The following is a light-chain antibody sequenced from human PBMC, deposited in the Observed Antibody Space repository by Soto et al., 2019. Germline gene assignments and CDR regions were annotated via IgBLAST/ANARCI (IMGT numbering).Light chain of an antibody. CDR1: SSNIGNNY. J-gene: IGLJ7*01. V-gene: IGLV1-51*02. CDR3: GTWDSSLGAYAV. CDR2: ENN. Sequence: QSALTQPPSVSAAPGQKVTISCSGSSSNIGNNYVSWYQQLPGTAPKLLIYENNKRPSGIPDRFSGSKSGTSATLGITGLQTGDEADYYGGTWDSSLGAYAVFGGGTQLTVL.